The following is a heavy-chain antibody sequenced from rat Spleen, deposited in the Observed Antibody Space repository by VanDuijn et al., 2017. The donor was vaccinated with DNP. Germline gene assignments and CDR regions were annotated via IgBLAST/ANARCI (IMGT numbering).Heavy chain of an antibody. D-gene: IGHD1-7*01. CDR1: GFTFSGYA. J-gene: IGHJ3*01. Sequence: EVQLVESGGGLVQPGRSLKLSCAASGFTFSGYAMAWVRQSPERGLEWVTTITYVGRITYYRDSVQGRFTISRDNPKSILYLQMDSLMSDDTATYYCATSSYFGYDYGFAYWGQGTLVTVSS. CDR2: ITYVGRIT. V-gene: IGHV5-7*01. CDR3: ATSSYFGYDYGFAY.